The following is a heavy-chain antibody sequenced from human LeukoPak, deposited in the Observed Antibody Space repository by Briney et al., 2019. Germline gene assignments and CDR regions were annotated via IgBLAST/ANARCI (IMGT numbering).Heavy chain of an antibody. Sequence: SETLSLTCAVSGGSISSNSYYWGWIRQPPGKGLEFIGSVYHGGNTYYKASLKSRVTISLDTSKNQFSLRLSPVTAADTAVYYCARSYSGSFLYWGQGSLVTVSS. CDR2: VYHGGNT. CDR3: ARSYSGSFLY. J-gene: IGHJ1*01. V-gene: IGHV4-39*07. CDR1: GGSISSNSYY. D-gene: IGHD1-26*01.